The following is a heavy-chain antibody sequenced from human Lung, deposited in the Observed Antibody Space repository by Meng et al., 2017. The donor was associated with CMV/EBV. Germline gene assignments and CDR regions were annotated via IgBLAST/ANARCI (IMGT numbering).Heavy chain of an antibody. V-gene: IGHV4-34*01. CDR3: ARRSPNWGLGD. D-gene: IGHD7-27*01. Sequence: SETLSLTCAVYGGSFSEYDWSWIRQSPGKGLEWIGEINHSGNTTYNPSLKSRATISIDASKRQFSLKSYSVTAADTAVYYCARRSPNWGLGDWGQGTLVTVSS. J-gene: IGHJ4*02. CDR2: INHSGNT. CDR1: GGSFSEYD.